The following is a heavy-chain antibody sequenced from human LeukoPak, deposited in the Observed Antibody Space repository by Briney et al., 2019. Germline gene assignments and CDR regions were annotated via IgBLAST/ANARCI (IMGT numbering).Heavy chain of an antibody. CDR1: GYTFTSYY. CDR3: ARGDYDSSGYYLPTGY. Sequence: ASVTVSCKASGYTFTSYYMHWVRQAPGQGLEWMGIINPSGGSTSYAQKFQGRVTMTRDMSTSTVYMELSSLRSEDTAVYYCARGDYDSSGYYLPTGYWGQGTLVTVSS. D-gene: IGHD3-22*01. V-gene: IGHV1-46*01. J-gene: IGHJ4*02. CDR2: INPSGGST.